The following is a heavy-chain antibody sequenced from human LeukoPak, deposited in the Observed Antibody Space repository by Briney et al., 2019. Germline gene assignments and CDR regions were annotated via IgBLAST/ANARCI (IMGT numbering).Heavy chain of an antibody. CDR2: ITTSDGNT. J-gene: IGHJ4*02. D-gene: IGHD3-22*01. CDR1: GFTFSSYT. V-gene: IGHV3-23*01. CDR3: AARTHSRGYYYFDY. Sequence: GGSLRLSCAASGFTFSSYTMSWVRQAPGKGLEWVSTITTSDGNTYYADSVKGRFTVSRDNSKSTLFLQMNSLRAEDTAVYYCAARTHSRGYYYFDYWGQGTLVTVSS.